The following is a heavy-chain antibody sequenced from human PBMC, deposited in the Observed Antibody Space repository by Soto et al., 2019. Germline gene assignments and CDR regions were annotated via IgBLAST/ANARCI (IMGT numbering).Heavy chain of an antibody. J-gene: IGHJ6*02. CDR3: AKDSRVDSSGYYYYYGMDV. CDR1: GFTFSSYA. D-gene: IGHD3-22*01. Sequence: GGSLRLSCAASGFTFSSYAMSWVRQAPGKGLEWVSAISGSGGSTYYADSVKGRFTISRDNSKNTLYLQMNSLRAEDTAVYYCAKDSRVDSSGYYYYYGMDVWGQGTTVTVSS. CDR2: ISGSGGST. V-gene: IGHV3-23*01.